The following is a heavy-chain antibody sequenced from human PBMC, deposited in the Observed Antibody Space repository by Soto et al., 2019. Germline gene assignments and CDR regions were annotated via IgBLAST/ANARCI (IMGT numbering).Heavy chain of an antibody. CDR3: ARGLDVVVVPAASAKYNWFDP. Sequence: QVQLQQWGAGLLKPSETLSLTCAVYGGSFSGYYWSWIRQPPGKGLEWIGEINHSGSTNYNPSLKSRVTLSVDTSKNQFSLKLSSVTAADTAVYYCARGLDVVVVPAASAKYNWFDPWGQGTLVTVSS. CDR2: INHSGST. D-gene: IGHD2-2*01. CDR1: GGSFSGYY. J-gene: IGHJ5*02. V-gene: IGHV4-34*01.